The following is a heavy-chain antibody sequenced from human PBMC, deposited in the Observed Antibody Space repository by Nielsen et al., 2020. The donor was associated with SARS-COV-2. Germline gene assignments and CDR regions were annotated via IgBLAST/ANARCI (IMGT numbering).Heavy chain of an antibody. J-gene: IGHJ6*02. CDR2: ISGSGDNT. CDR3: AKDTAIYYYYYGMDV. V-gene: IGHV3-43*02. Sequence: GESLKISCAASGFTFSSYAMSWVRQAPGKGLEWVSAISGSGDNTYYADSVKDRFTISRDNSKNSLYLQMNSLRTEDTALYYCAKDTAIYYYYYGMDVWGQGTTVTVSS. D-gene: IGHD2/OR15-2a*01. CDR1: GFTFSSYA.